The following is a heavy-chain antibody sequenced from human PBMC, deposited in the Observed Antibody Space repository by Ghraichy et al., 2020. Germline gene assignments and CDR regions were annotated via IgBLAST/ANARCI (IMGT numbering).Heavy chain of an antibody. CDR1: GGSITSGSSY. CDR2: IYYSGST. Sequence: SETLSLTCTVSGGSITSGSSYWGWIRQPPGKGLEWVGSIYYSGSTYYNPSLKSRVTISVDTSKNQFSLRLNSVTAADTAVYYCARRALGRPFWYFDLWGRGTLVTVSS. V-gene: IGHV4-39*01. J-gene: IGHJ2*01. CDR3: ARRALGRPFWYFDL.